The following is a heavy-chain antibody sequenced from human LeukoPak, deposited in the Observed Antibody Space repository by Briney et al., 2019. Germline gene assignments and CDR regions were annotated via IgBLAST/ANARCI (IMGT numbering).Heavy chain of an antibody. CDR1: GYSISSGYY. V-gene: IGHV4-38-2*02. Sequence: SEILSLTCEVSGYSISSGYYWGWIRQPPGKGLEWIGSIYYSGSTYYNPSLKSRVTISVDTSKNQFSLKLSSVTAADTAVYYCARDLDYYDSTWFDPWGQGTLVTVSS. D-gene: IGHD3-22*01. J-gene: IGHJ5*02. CDR3: ARDLDYYDSTWFDP. CDR2: IYYSGST.